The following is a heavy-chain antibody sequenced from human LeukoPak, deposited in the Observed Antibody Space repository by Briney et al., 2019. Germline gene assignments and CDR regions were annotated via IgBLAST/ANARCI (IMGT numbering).Heavy chain of an antibody. J-gene: IGHJ4*02. V-gene: IGHV3-53*01. CDR2: IYSGGST. CDR1: GFTVGSNY. CDR3: ARAGWYGSGDY. Sequence: GGSLRLSCAASGFTVGSNYMSWVRQAPGKGLEWVSVIYSGGSTYYADSVKGRFTISRDNSKNTLYLQMNSLRAEDTAVYYCARAGWYGSGDYWGQGTLVTVSS. D-gene: IGHD3-10*01.